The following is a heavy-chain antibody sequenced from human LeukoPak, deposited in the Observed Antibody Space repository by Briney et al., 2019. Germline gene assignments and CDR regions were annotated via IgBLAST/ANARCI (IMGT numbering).Heavy chain of an antibody. J-gene: IGHJ5*02. CDR1: GGSISTYY. CDR2: IYYSGST. D-gene: IGHD3-10*01. Sequence: TSETLSLTCTVSGGSISTYYCSWIRQPPGKGLEWIGYIYYSGSTNYNPSLKSRVTISVDTSKNQFSLKLSSVTAADTAVYYCARRYGSGINWFDPWGQGTLVTVSS. CDR3: ARRYGSGINWFDP. V-gene: IGHV4-59*01.